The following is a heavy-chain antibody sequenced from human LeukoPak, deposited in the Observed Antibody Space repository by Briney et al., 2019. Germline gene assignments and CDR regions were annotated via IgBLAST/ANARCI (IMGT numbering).Heavy chain of an antibody. D-gene: IGHD3-16*01. V-gene: IGHV4-61*02. CDR2: IYTSGST. J-gene: IGHJ4*02. Sequence: SETLSLTCTVSGGSISSGNYYWSWIRQPAGKGLEWIGRIYTSGSTNYNPSLKSRVTISVDTPKNQFSLKLSSVTAADTAVYYCARGRDYEPLDNWGQGTLVTVSS. CDR3: ARGRDYEPLDN. CDR1: GGSISSGNYY.